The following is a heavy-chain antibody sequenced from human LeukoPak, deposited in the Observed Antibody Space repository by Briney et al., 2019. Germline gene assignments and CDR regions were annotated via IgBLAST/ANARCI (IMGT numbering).Heavy chain of an antibody. CDR3: ATSYGDYGDALDV. CDR2: INHSRST. Sequence: TSETLSLTCAVYGGSSSTYYSSWIRHPPGKGLERIGEINHSRSTNYNPSLKSRITISVDTSKNHFSLRLSSVTAADTAVYYCATSYGDYGDALDVWGLGTMVTVSS. V-gene: IGHV4-34*01. CDR1: GGSSSTYY. D-gene: IGHD4-17*01. J-gene: IGHJ3*01.